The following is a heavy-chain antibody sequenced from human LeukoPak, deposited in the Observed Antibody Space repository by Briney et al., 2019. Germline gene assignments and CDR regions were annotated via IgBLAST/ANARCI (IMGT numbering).Heavy chain of an antibody. Sequence: GGSLRLSCAASGFTFNNYAMTWVRQAPGKGLEWVSRINPSGVDTYYAGSVKGRFTISRDNSVNTLYLQMNSLRAEDTAVYYCGRYVLVRNYGDSSWGQGALVTVSS. V-gene: IGHV3-23*01. J-gene: IGHJ5*02. CDR3: GRYVLVRNYGDSS. CDR1: GFTFNNYA. CDR2: INPSGVDT. D-gene: IGHD4-17*01.